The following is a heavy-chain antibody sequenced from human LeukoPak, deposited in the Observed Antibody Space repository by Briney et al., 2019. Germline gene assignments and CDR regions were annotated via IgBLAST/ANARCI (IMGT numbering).Heavy chain of an antibody. CDR1: GFSFSGHW. CDR2: IKPDGSEK. D-gene: IGHD1-20*01. CDR3: AYRNNLQY. Sequence: GGSLRLSCAASGFSFSGHWMNWVRQPPGKGLEWVANIKPDGSEKYYVDSVKGRFTISRDDAKRSLDLQMDSLRAEDTAIYYCAYRNNLQYWGLGALVTVSS. J-gene: IGHJ4*02. V-gene: IGHV3-7*02.